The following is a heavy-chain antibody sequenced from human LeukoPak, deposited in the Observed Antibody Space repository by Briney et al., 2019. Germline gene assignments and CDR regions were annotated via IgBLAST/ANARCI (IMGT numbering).Heavy chain of an antibody. Sequence: PGGSLRLSCAASGFTLSTYWMHWVRQAPGKGLVWVSRINNDGSHISYADSVKGRFTISRDNAKNTLDLQMNSLRADDTAVYYCAKESGYDVDFDYWGQGTLVTVSS. J-gene: IGHJ4*02. CDR3: AKESGYDVDFDY. CDR2: INNDGSHI. V-gene: IGHV3-74*01. D-gene: IGHD5-12*01. CDR1: GFTLSTYW.